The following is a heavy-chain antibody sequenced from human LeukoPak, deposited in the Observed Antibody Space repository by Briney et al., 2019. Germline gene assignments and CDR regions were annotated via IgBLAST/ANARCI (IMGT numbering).Heavy chain of an antibody. CDR1: GGSISSGGYY. D-gene: IGHD4-11*01. Sequence: SETLSLTCTVSGGSISSGGYYWSWIRQHPGKGLEWIEYIYYSGSTYYNPSLKSRVTISVDTSKNQFSLKLSSVTAADTAVYYCARGNAQYDAFDIWGQGTMVTVSS. CDR3: ARGNAQYDAFDI. V-gene: IGHV4-31*03. CDR2: IYYSGST. J-gene: IGHJ3*02.